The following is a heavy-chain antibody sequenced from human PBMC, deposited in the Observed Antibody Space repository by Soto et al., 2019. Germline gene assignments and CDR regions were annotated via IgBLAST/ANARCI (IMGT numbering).Heavy chain of an antibody. CDR1: GFRLTSYA. V-gene: IGHV3-23*01. CDR2: ISGSGSRT. J-gene: IGHJ6*02. CDR3: ARIMGVYNWNDVQTRGMAV. D-gene: IGHD1-20*01. Sequence: PGGSLRLCCAPSGFRLTSYAMNWVRQAPGKGLEWVSGISGSGSRTYNADSVKGRFTISRDKSKNTLYLQMSSLSAEDTAIYYCARIMGVYNWNDVQTRGMAVWGQGTTVTVSS.